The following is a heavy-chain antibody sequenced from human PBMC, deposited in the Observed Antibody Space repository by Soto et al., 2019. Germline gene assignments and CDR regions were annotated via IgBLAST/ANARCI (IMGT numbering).Heavy chain of an antibody. J-gene: IGHJ6*02. CDR1: GYTFTSYA. Sequence: QVQLVQSGAEVKRPGASVKVSCKASGYTFTSYALHWVRQATGQGLEWMGWMNPNSGNTGYSQKFQGSVTMARNTSILTAYMERSSLGSGVTYGYYCASEKTTYGMDVWGQGTTVTVSS. CDR2: MNPNSGNT. V-gene: IGHV1-8*01. CDR3: ASEKTTYGMDV.